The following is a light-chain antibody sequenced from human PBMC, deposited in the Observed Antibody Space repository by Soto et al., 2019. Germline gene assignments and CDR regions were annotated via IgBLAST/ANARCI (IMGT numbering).Light chain of an antibody. J-gene: IGKJ4*01. Sequence: AIRMTQSPSSFSASTGDRVTITCRASQGISSYLVWYQQKPGKAPKLLIYAASTLQSGVPSRFSGSGSGTDFTLTISCLQSEDFATYYCQQYYSYPLVFGGGTKVEIK. CDR1: QGISSY. CDR3: QQYYSYPLV. V-gene: IGKV1-8*01. CDR2: AAS.